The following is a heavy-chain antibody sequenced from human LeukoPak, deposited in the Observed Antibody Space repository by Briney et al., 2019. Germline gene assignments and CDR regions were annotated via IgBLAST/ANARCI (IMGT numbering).Heavy chain of an antibody. CDR1: GYTFTGYF. V-gene: IGHV1-2*02. Sequence: ASVKVSCKASGYTFTGYFIHWVRQAPGQGLEWMGWINPNNGGTNYAQKFQGRVTMTRDTSVSTAYMELSRLRSDDTAVYYCARDERYDSSGYPFDYWGQGTLVTVSS. CDR3: ARDERYDSSGYPFDY. D-gene: IGHD3-22*01. CDR2: INPNNGGT. J-gene: IGHJ4*02.